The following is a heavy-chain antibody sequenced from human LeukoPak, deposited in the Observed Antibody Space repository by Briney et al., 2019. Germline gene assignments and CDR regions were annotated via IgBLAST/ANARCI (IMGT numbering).Heavy chain of an antibody. Sequence: ASVKVSCKASGGTFSSYAISWGRQAPGQGLEWRGGIIPIFGTANYAQKFQGRVTITTDESTSTAYMELSSLRSEDTAVYYCARDIATVQHQYWGQGTLVTVSS. CDR2: IIPIFGTA. V-gene: IGHV1-69*05. CDR1: GGTFSSYA. J-gene: IGHJ4*02. D-gene: IGHD1-1*01. CDR3: ARDIATVQHQY.